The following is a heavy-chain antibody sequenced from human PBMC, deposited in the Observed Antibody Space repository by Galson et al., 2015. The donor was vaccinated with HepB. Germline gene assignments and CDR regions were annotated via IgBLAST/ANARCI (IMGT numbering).Heavy chain of an antibody. CDR1: GDSVSSNSAA. Sequence: ISGDSVSSNSAAWNWIRQSPSRGLEWLGRTYYRSKWYNDYAVSVKGRITINPDTSKNQFSLQLNSVTPEDTAVYYCARDLLTAAGARNYYYMDVWGKGTTVTVSS. CDR3: ARDLLTAAGARNYYYMDV. D-gene: IGHD6-13*01. J-gene: IGHJ6*03. CDR2: TYYRSKWYN. V-gene: IGHV6-1*01.